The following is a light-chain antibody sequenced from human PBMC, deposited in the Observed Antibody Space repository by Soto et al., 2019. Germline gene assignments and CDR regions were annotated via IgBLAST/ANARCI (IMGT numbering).Light chain of an antibody. J-gene: IGKJ1*01. CDR3: QQYGTSGT. CDR2: GAS. V-gene: IGKV3-20*01. Sequence: ESVLTQSPGTLSLSPGERATLSFRASQSVSNNYLAWYQQKPGQAPRLLIYGASNRATGIPDSFSGSASGTDFPLTISRLPPEDSAVYYCQQYGTSGTFGQGTKVDIK. CDR1: QSVSNNY.